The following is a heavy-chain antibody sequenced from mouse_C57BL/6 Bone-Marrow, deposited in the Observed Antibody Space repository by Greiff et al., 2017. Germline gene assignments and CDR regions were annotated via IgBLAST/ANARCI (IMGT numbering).Heavy chain of an antibody. J-gene: IGHJ4*01. CDR2: IYPGDGAT. D-gene: IGHD1-1*01. V-gene: IGHV1-82*01. Sequence: VQLQQSGPELVKPGASVKISCQASGYAFSSSWMNWVKQRPGKGLEWIGRIYPGDGATNYNGKFKGKATLTADKSSSTAYMQISSLTSEDSAVYFCARKDTTVVAPYYAMDYWGQGTSVTVSS. CDR3: ARKDTTVVAPYYAMDY. CDR1: GYAFSSSW.